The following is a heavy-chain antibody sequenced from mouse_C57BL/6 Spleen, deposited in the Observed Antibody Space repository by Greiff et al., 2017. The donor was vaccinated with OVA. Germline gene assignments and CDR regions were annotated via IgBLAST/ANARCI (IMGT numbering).Heavy chain of an antibody. J-gene: IGHJ3*01. CDR3: ASYDGYEAWFAY. D-gene: IGHD2-3*01. CDR2: INPGSGGT. Sequence: LQESGAELVRPGTSVKVSCKASGYAFTNYLIEWVKQRPGQGLEWIGVINPGSGGTNYNEKFKGKATLTADKSSSTAYMQLSSLTSEDSAVYFCASYDGYEAWFAYWGQGTLVTVSA. CDR1: GYAFTNYL. V-gene: IGHV1-54*01.